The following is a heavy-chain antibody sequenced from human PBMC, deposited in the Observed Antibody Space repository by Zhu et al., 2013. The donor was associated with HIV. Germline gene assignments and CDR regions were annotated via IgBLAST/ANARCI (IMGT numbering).Heavy chain of an antibody. CDR1: GYSFANHY. CDR2: INPSGGST. J-gene: IGHJ6*03. Sequence: QVQLVQSGAEVKKPGASVKVSCKASGYSFANHYIHWVRQAPGQGLEWMGIINPSGGSTSYAQKFQGRVTLTRDTSTSTVYMGLRSLRSEDSAVYFCATTKGSPYSSPYHYYMDVWGEGPRSPSP. D-gene: IGHD6-13*01. CDR3: ATTKGSPYSSPYHYYMDV. V-gene: IGHV1-46*01.